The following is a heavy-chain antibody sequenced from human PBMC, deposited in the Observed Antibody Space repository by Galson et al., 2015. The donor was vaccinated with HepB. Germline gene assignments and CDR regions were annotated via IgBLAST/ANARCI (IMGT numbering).Heavy chain of an antibody. CDR2: ISGSGGST. J-gene: IGHJ6*02. CDR3: AKARGVRGVPYYYYGMDV. Sequence: SLRLSCAASGFTFSSYAMSWVRQAPGKGLEWVSAISGSGGSTYYADSVKGRFTISRDNPKNTLYLQMNSLRAEDTAVYYCAKARGVRGVPYYYYGMDVWGQGTTVTVSS. V-gene: IGHV3-23*01. CDR1: GFTFSSYA. D-gene: IGHD3-10*01.